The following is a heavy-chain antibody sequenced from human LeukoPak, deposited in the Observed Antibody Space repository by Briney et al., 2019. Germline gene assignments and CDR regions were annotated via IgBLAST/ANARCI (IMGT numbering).Heavy chain of an antibody. CDR3: ARESIAAAGIDY. Sequence: GGSLRLSCAASGFTVSSNYMSWVRQAPGKGLEWVGNIKQDGSDKNYMDSVKGRFTISRDNTKNSVYLQMSSLRAEDTAVYYCARESIAAAGIDYWDQGTLVTVSS. J-gene: IGHJ4*02. D-gene: IGHD6-13*01. V-gene: IGHV3-7*01. CDR1: GFTVSSNY. CDR2: IKQDGSDK.